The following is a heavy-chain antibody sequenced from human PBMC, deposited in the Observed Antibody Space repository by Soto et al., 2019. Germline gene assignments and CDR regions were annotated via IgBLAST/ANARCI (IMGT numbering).Heavy chain of an antibody. CDR3: ARTYYDFWSGYYGGYYLDY. D-gene: IGHD3-3*01. CDR1: GGSISSYY. J-gene: IGHJ4*02. CDR2: IYYSGST. V-gene: IGHV4-59*01. Sequence: PSETLSLTCTVSGGSISSYYWSWIRQPPGKGLEWIGYIYYSGSTNYNPSLKSRVTISVDTSKNQFSLKLSSVTAADTAVYYCARTYYDFWSGYYGGYYLDYWGQGTLVTVS.